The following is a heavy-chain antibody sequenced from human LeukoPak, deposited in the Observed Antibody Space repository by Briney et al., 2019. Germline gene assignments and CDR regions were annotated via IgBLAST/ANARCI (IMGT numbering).Heavy chain of an antibody. D-gene: IGHD3-3*01. V-gene: IGHV4-4*07. CDR3: ARLPSDYDFWSGYYYYYYMDV. CDR1: GGSISSYY. J-gene: IGHJ6*03. Sequence: SETLSLTCTVSGGSISSYYWSWIRQPAGKGLEWIGRIYTSGSTNYNPSLKSRVTISVDTSKNQFSLKLSSVTAADTAVYYCARLPSDYDFWSGYYYYYYMDVWGKGTTVTVSS. CDR2: IYTSGST.